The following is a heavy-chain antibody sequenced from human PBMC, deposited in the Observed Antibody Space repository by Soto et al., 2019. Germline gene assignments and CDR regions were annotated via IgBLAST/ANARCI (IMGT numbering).Heavy chain of an antibody. CDR1: GFTFSSYG. V-gene: IGHV3-30*18. CDR2: ISYDGSNK. J-gene: IGHJ3*02. Sequence: PPGGSLRLSCAASGFTFSSYGMHWVRQAPGKGLEWVAVISYDGSNKYYADSVKGRFTISRDNSKNTLYLQMNSLRAEDTAVYYCAKDGQSKGRFLHASDIWGQGTMVTVSS. D-gene: IGHD3-10*01. CDR3: AKDGQSKGRFLHASDI.